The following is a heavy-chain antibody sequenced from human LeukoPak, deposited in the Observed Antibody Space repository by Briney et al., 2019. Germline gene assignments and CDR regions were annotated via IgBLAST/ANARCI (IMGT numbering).Heavy chain of an antibody. Sequence: GGSLRLSCAATGFTFSSYAMTWVRQAPGKGLEWVSAICGSTYYADSVKGRFTISRDNSENTLYLQMNSLRAEDTAVYYCAKQYSGGWYYFDYWGQGTLVTVSS. V-gene: IGHV3-23*01. CDR3: AKQYSGGWYYFDY. J-gene: IGHJ4*02. D-gene: IGHD6-19*01. CDR2: ICGST. CDR1: GFTFSSYA.